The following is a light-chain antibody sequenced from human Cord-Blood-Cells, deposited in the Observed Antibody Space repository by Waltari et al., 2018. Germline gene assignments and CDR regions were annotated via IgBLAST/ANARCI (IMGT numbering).Light chain of an antibody. CDR2: EVS. Sequence: QSALTQPPSASGSPGQSVPISCTGTSRDVGGYNYLSWYQQHPGKAPKLMIYEVSKRPSGVPDRFSGSKSGNTASLTVSGLQAEDEADYYCSSYAGSNNPYVFGTGTKVTVL. V-gene: IGLV2-8*01. CDR3: SSYAGSNNPYV. CDR1: SRDVGGYNY. J-gene: IGLJ1*01.